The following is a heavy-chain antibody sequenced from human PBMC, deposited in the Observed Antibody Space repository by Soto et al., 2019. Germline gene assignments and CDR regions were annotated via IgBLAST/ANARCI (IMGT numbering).Heavy chain of an antibody. CDR3: ARSGYSYGRNID. J-gene: IGHJ4*02. D-gene: IGHD5-18*01. CDR2: FIPIFGTA. Sequence: QVQLVQSGAEVQKPGSSVKVSCRAARGSFSASGFSWVRQAPGQGLEWVGGFIPIFGTANYAPKFQDRVTMTADESTSTVYMALSSLKSEDTAMYYCARSGYSYGRNIDWGQGTLVTVSS. CDR1: RGSFSASG. V-gene: IGHV1-69*01.